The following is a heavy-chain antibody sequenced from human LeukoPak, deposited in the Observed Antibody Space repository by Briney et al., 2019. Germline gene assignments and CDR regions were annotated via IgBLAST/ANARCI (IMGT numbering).Heavy chain of an antibody. CDR2: ISAYNGNT. CDR1: GYTFNGYG. D-gene: IGHD3-22*01. J-gene: IGHJ4*02. CDR3: ARDSTSPSGYYYESSGPCLNY. Sequence: ASVTVSCKASGYTFNGYGINWVRQAPGQGLEGMGWISAYNGNTNYEQKFQGRVTMTRDTSTSTVYMELSSLRSEDTAVYYCARDSTSPSGYYYESSGPCLNYWGQGTLVTVSS. V-gene: IGHV1-18*01.